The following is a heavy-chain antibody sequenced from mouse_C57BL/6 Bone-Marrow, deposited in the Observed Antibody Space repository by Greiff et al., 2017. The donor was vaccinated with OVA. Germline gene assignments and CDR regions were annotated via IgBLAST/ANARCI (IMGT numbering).Heavy chain of an antibody. CDR1: GYTFTSYG. J-gene: IGHJ1*03. CDR3: AREKGYYSYWYFDV. Sequence: VQLVESGAELARPGASVKLSCKASGYTFTSYGISWVKQRTGQGLEWIGEIYPRSGNTYYNEKFKGKATLTADKSSSTAYMELRSLTSEDSAVYFCAREKGYYSYWYFDVWGTGTTVTVSS. D-gene: IGHD1-1*01. V-gene: IGHV1-81*01. CDR2: IYPRSGNT.